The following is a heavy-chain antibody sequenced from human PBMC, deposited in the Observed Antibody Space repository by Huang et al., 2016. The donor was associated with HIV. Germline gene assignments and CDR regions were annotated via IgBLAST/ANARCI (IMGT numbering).Heavy chain of an antibody. D-gene: IGHD3-10*02. CDR2: VRYDGSKT. CDR3: AKDGPHPYNVLDS. J-gene: IGHJ4*02. Sequence: QVQLVESGGGVVQPGGSLRLACAASGFRFSSYDMHWVRQAPGKGLEWVAFVRYDGSKTDYADSVKGRLTISRDNSKNTLYLQMSSLKTEDTAFYFCAKDGPHPYNVLDSWGQGTLVTVSS. V-gene: IGHV3-30*02. CDR1: GFRFSSYD.